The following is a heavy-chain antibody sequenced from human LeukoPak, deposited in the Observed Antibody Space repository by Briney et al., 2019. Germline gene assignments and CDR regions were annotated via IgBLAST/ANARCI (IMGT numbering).Heavy chain of an antibody. J-gene: IGHJ4*02. CDR1: GGSIRSYY. Sequence: SETLSLTCTVSGGSIRSYYWSWIRQPPGKGLEWIGYIYYSGSTNYNPSLKSRVTISVDTSKNQFSLKLSSLIAADTAVYYCARRPYYYGSGSSIYYFDYWGPGTLVTVSS. V-gene: IGHV4-59*08. D-gene: IGHD3-10*01. CDR3: ARRPYYYGSGSSIYYFDY. CDR2: IYYSGST.